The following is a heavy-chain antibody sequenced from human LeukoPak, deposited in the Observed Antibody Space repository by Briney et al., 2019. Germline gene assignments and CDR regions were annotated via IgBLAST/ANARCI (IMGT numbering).Heavy chain of an antibody. CDR1: GFTVSSND. J-gene: IGHJ4*02. CDR3: ARDAGYSSGWFDY. D-gene: IGHD6-19*01. V-gene: IGHV3-53*05. CDR2: MYSGGTT. Sequence: GGSLRLSCAASGFTVSSNDMSWVRQAPGKGLEWVSVMYSGGTTYSADSVKGRFTISRDSSKNTLYLQMNSLRPEDTAVYYCARDAGYSSGWFDYWGQGTLVTVSS.